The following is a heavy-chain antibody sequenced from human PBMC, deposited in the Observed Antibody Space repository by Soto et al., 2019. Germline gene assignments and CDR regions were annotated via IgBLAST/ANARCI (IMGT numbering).Heavy chain of an antibody. CDR2: IRSKAYGGTT. Sequence: PGGSLRLSCTASGFTFGDYAVSWVRQAPGKGLEWVGFIRSKAYGGTTEYAASVKGRFTISRDDSKSIAYLQMNSLKTEDTAVYYCTRDGVWGSSNTPSGWFDPWGQGTLVPVSS. D-gene: IGHD6-13*01. V-gene: IGHV3-49*04. CDR3: TRDGVWGSSNTPSGWFDP. CDR1: GFTFGDYA. J-gene: IGHJ5*02.